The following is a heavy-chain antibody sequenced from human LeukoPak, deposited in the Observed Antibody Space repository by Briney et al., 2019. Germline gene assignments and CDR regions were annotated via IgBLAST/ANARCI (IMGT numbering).Heavy chain of an antibody. J-gene: IGHJ6*03. CDR3: AKRSSYYYYYMDV. V-gene: IGHV3-48*03. Sequence: GGSLRLSCAASGFTFSSYEMNWVRQAPGKGLEWVSYISDSGSTIYYADSVKGRFTISRDNAKNSLYLQMNSLRAEDTAVYYCAKRSSYYYYYMDVWGKGTTVTVSS. CDR2: ISDSGSTI. CDR1: GFTFSSYE.